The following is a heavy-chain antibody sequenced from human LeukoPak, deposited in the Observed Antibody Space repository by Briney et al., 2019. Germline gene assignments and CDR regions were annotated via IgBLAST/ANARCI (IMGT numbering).Heavy chain of an antibody. V-gene: IGHV1-2*06. CDR1: GGTFSSYA. CDR3: AGARPSAVVVITNWFDP. J-gene: IGHJ5*02. CDR2: INFNRGVT. Sequence: ASVKVSCKASGGTFSSYAISWVRHTPGQGLEWMGRINFNRGVTNYGSKFRGRVTMTSDTSINTAYMELSSLQSDDTAVYYCAGARPSAVVVITNWFDPWGQGTLVTVSS. D-gene: IGHD2-21*01.